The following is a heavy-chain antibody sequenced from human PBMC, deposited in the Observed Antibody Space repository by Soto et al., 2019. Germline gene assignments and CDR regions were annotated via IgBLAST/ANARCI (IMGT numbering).Heavy chain of an antibody. J-gene: IGHJ6*02. CDR1: GGSISSSSYY. CDR3: ARHEGDYYYYGMDV. Sequence: QLQLQESGPGLVKPSETLSLTCTVSGGSISSSSYYWGWIRQPPGKGLEWIGSIYYSGSTYYNPSLKSRVTISVDTSKNQFSLKLSSVTAADTAVYYCARHEGDYYYYGMDVWGQGTTVTVSS. V-gene: IGHV4-39*01. CDR2: IYYSGST.